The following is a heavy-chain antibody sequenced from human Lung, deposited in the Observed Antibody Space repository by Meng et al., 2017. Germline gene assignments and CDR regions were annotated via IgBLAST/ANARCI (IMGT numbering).Heavy chain of an antibody. Sequence: QLQLVHSGVEVKKPGASVMVSCKASGYTFTSYYMHWVRQAPGQGLEWMGIIDPSGGSTDYAQKFQGRVTVTGDTSTSTVYMDLSSLRSEDTAVYYCTISDYGNFDYWGQGTLVTSPQ. CDR3: TISDYGNFDY. J-gene: IGHJ4*02. D-gene: IGHD4-17*01. CDR1: GYTFTSYY. V-gene: IGHV1-46*03. CDR2: IDPSGGST.